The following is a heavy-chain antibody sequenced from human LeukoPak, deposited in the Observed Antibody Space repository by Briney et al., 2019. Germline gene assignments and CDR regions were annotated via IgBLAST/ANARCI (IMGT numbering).Heavy chain of an antibody. CDR2: IYYSGST. Sequence: SETLSLTCTVSGGSISSSSYYWGWFRQPPGKGLEWIGSIYYSGSTYYNPSLKSRVTISVDTSKNQFSLKLSSVTAADTAVYYCASWRNYVSGSYSYVYWAQGTPVTISS. D-gene: IGHD3-10*01. CDR1: GGSISSSSYY. J-gene: IGHJ4*02. V-gene: IGHV4-39*01. CDR3: ASWRNYVSGSYSYVY.